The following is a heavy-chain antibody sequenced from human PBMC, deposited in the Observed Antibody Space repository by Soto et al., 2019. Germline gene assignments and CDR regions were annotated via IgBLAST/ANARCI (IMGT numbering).Heavy chain of an antibody. J-gene: IGHJ5*02. CDR3: AIMYSSPAGYNWYDT. CDR2: MNPNSGNT. Sequence: QVQLVQSGAEVKKPGASVKVSCKASGYTFTSYDINRVRQATGQGLEWMGWMNPNSGNTGYAQKFQGRVTMTRNTNISIADMELSRLRSDVTAVYYWAIMYSSPAGYNWYDTRGKRTLVTDSS. D-gene: IGHD6-13*01. V-gene: IGHV1-8*01. CDR1: GYTFTSYD.